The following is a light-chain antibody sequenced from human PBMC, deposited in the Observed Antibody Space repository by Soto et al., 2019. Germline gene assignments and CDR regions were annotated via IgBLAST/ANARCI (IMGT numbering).Light chain of an antibody. CDR3: QQYGSSPSIT. V-gene: IGKV3-20*01. CDR2: GAS. CDR1: QSVSSSY. Sequence: EIVLTQSPGTLSLSPGERATLSCRASQSVSSSYLAWYQQKPGQAPRLRIYGASSRATGIPERFSGSGSGTDFTLTISRLEPEDFAVYYCQQYGSSPSITFGQGTRLEIK. J-gene: IGKJ5*01.